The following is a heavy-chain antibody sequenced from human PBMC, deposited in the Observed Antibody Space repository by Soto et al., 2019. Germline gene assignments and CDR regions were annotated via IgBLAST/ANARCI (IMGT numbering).Heavy chain of an antibody. D-gene: IGHD1-7*01. V-gene: IGHV3-30-3*01. CDR2: ISYDGSNK. Sequence: GGSLRLSCAASGFTFSSYAMHWVRQAPGKGLEWVAVISYDGSNKYYADSVKGRFTISRDNSKNTLYLQMNSLRAEDTAVYYCARDRITGTTGVFDYWGQGTLVTVSS. CDR1: GFTFSSYA. CDR3: ARDRITGTTGVFDY. J-gene: IGHJ4*02.